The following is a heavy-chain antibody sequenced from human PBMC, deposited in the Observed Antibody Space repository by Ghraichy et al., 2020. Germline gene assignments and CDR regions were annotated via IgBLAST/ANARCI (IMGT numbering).Heavy chain of an antibody. CDR3: ERDGGYLPYFDY. V-gene: IGHV4-4*07. CDR2: IYNRGCT. CDR1: GCSISSND. Sequence: SETLSLTCTVFGCSISSNDWSWSRQRAGKGREWLGRIYNRGCTNYNHSLKSRVTMSVDTSKNQFSLKLSSVTAADPAVHYWERDGGYLPYFDYWGQGTLVTVSS. J-gene: IGHJ4*02. D-gene: IGHD1-26*01.